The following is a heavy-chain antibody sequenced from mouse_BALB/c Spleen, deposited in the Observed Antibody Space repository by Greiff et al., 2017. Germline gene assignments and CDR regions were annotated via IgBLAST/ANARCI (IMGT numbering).Heavy chain of an antibody. CDR2: ICAGGST. Sequence: QVQLKQSGPGLVAPSQTLSISCTVSGFSLTSYGVHWVRQPPGKGLEWLGVICAGGSTNYNSALMSRLSISKDNSKSQVFLKMNSLQTDDTAMYYCARDNWDRYYFDYWGQGTALTVSS. CDR1: GFSLTSYG. J-gene: IGHJ2*01. CDR3: ARDNWDRYYFDY. V-gene: IGHV2-9*02. D-gene: IGHD4-1*01.